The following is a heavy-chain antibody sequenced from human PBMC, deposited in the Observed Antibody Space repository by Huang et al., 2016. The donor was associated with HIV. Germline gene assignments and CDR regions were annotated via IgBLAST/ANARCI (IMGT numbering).Heavy chain of an antibody. CDR2: ICHSGTA. V-gene: IGHV4-30-2*01. J-gene: IGHJ3*02. D-gene: IGHD6-19*01. Sequence: QLQLQESGSRLVRPSETLSLTCAVSGGSIISSGYSWSWIRQPPGKGLEWIGYICHSGTASYNPSLKSRDTMSVDTSKDRFSLKLTSVTAADTAVYYCARDLYSSGWHAFDTWGQGTMVTVSS. CDR1: GGSIISSGYS. CDR3: ARDLYSSGWHAFDT.